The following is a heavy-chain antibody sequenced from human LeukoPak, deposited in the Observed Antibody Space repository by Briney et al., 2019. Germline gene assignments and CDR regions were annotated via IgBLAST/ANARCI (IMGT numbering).Heavy chain of an antibody. CDR3: AKGSYSSGWYYFDY. CDR1: GFTFSSYG. J-gene: IGHJ4*02. V-gene: IGHV3-30*18. D-gene: IGHD6-19*01. Sequence: GGSLRLSCAASGFTFSSYGMHWVRQAPGKGLEWVAVISYDGSNKYYADSVKGRFTISRDNSKNTLYLQMNSLRAEDTAVYYCAKGSYSSGWYYFDYWGQGTLVTVSS. CDR2: ISYDGSNK.